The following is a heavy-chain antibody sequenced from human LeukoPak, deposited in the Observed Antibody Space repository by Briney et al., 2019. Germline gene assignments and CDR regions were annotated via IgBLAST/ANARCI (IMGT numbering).Heavy chain of an antibody. Sequence: GGSLRLSCAASGSTFSGYWMSWVRQAPGKGLEWVANINLDGSVIHYVDSAKGRFTISSDNAKKSLYLQMNSLRAEDTALYYCARDIAVAGKPRGSDYWGQGTLVTVSS. CDR3: ARDIAVAGKPRGSDY. V-gene: IGHV3-7*03. J-gene: IGHJ4*02. D-gene: IGHD6-19*01. CDR1: GSTFSGYW. CDR2: INLDGSVI.